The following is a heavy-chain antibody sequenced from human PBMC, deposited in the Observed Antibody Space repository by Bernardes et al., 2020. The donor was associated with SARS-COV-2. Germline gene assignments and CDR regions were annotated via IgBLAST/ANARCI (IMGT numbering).Heavy chain of an antibody. V-gene: IGHV3-7*01. J-gene: IGHJ4*02. D-gene: IGHD5-18*01. CDR2: IKEDGTFT. CDR3: TTLPGYSSGDY. CDR1: GFSLSRYW. Sequence: GGSLRLSCEASGFSLSRYWMSWVRQAPGKGLEWVANIKEDGTFTRYADSVRGRFTTSRDNARNTLYLQMNSLTAEDTAVYFCTTLPGYSSGDYWGQGTLVTVSS.